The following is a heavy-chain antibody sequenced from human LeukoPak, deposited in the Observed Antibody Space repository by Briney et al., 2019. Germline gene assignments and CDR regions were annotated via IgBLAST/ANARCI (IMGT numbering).Heavy chain of an antibody. CDR3: AKDISGGDYGGIDY. D-gene: IGHD4-17*01. J-gene: IGHJ4*02. V-gene: IGHV3-43D*03. CDR2: ISWDGGST. CDR1: GFTFDDYA. Sequence: GGSLRLSCAASGFTFDDYAMHWLRQAPGKGLEWVSLISWDGGSTYYADSVKGRFTISRDNSKNSLYLQMNSLRAEDTALYYCAKDISGGDYGGIDYLGQGSLVTVSS.